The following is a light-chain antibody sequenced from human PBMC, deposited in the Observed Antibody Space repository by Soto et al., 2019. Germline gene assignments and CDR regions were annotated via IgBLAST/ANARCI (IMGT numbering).Light chain of an antibody. J-gene: IGLJ1*01. CDR2: EVS. CDR3: SSYTGNTPFFV. Sequence: QSALTQPASVSGSDGQSITISCTGTSSDVGAYNYVSWYQQRPGKAPKLMIFEVSNRPSGVSNRFSGSKSDNTASLTISGLHGDDEADYYCSSYTGNTPFFVFGTGTKLTVL. V-gene: IGLV2-14*01. CDR1: SSDVGAYNY.